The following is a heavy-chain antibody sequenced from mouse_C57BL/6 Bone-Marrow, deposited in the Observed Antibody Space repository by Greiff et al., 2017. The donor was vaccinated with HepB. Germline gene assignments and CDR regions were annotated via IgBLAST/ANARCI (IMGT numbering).Heavy chain of an antibody. Sequence: EVKLMESGPGLVKPSQSLSLTCSVTGYSITSGYYWNWIRQFPGNKLEWMGYISYDGSNNYNPSLKNRISITRDTSKNQFFLKLNSVTTEDTATYYCARESTMIKYWYFDVWGTGTTVTVSS. V-gene: IGHV3-6*01. D-gene: IGHD2-4*01. CDR3: ARESTMIKYWYFDV. CDR1: GYSITSGYY. J-gene: IGHJ1*03. CDR2: ISYDGSN.